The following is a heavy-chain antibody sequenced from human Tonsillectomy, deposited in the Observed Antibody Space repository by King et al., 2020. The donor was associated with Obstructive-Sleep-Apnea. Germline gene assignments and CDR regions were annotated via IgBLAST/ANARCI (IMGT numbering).Heavy chain of an antibody. J-gene: IGHJ3*01. CDR3: ATGGPDAFDF. Sequence: VQLVESGVGLVQPGGSLRLSCAASGITFSSYSMNWVRQAPGKGLEWGSYISSSTSTIYYADSVKGRFTIARDNAKNSLYLQMNSLRAEDTAVYYCATGGPDAFDFWGRGTMVTVSS. CDR1: GITFSSYS. CDR2: ISSSTSTI. D-gene: IGHD3-16*01. V-gene: IGHV3-48*04.